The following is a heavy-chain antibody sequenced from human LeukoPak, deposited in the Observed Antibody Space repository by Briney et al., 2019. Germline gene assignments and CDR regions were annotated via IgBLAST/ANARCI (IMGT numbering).Heavy chain of an antibody. V-gene: IGHV3-23*01. D-gene: IGHD1-26*01. CDR3: AKAPTLFALGATDY. Sequence: GGSLRLSCAASGFTFSSYDMSWVRQAPGKGLEWVSAISGSGGSTYYADSVKGRFTISRDNAKNTLYLQMNSLRAEDTAVYYCAKAPTLFALGATDYWGQGTLVTVSS. CDR2: ISGSGGST. CDR1: GFTFSSYD. J-gene: IGHJ4*02.